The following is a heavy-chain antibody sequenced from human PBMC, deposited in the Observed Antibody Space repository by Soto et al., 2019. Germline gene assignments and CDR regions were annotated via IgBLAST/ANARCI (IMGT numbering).Heavy chain of an antibody. CDR1: GFSLSSTRMA. CDR2: IYWDDDK. V-gene: IGHV2-5*02. D-gene: IGHD6-19*01. Sequence: QITLKESGPTLVKPTQTLTLTSTFSGFSLSSTRMAVGWIRQPPGKALEWLALIYWDDDKRYSPFLKSRLTITKDTSKNQVVLTMSNMDPVDTARYYCAHIVVAGLGYYFDYWGQGTLVTVSS. CDR3: AHIVVAGLGYYFDY. J-gene: IGHJ4*02.